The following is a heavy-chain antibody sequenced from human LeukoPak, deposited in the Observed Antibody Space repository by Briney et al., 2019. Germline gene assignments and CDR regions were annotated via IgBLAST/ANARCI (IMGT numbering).Heavy chain of an antibody. CDR3: AREIEVGVFDFWSGGGEGY. Sequence: GSLRLSCAASGFTFSSYWMSWVRQAPGKGLEWVANIKQDGSEKYYVDSVKGRFTISRDNAKNSLYLQMNSLRAEDTAVYYCAREIEVGVFDFWSGGGEGYWGQGTLVTVSS. CDR2: IKQDGSEK. CDR1: GFTFSSYW. D-gene: IGHD3-3*01. V-gene: IGHV3-7*01. J-gene: IGHJ4*02.